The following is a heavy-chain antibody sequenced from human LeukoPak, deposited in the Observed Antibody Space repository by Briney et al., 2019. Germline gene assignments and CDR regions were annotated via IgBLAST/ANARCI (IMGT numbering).Heavy chain of an antibody. Sequence: KPSETLSLTCTVSGGSISSYYWSWIRQPPGKGLEWIGYIYYSGSTNYNPSLKSRVTISVDTSKNQFSLKLSSVTAADTAVYYCAREGGFWSGYQEVWGQGTLVTVSS. J-gene: IGHJ4*02. D-gene: IGHD3-3*01. CDR3: AREGGFWSGYQEV. CDR1: GGSISSYY. CDR2: IYYSGST. V-gene: IGHV4-59*01.